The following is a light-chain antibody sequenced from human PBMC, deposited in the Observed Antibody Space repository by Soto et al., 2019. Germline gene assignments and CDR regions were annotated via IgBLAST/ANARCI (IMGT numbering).Light chain of an antibody. CDR2: EVS. J-gene: IGLJ1*01. Sequence: QSALTQPASVSGSPGQSITISCTGSSSDIGAYNYVSWFQQYPGKAPKLIISEVSNRPSGVSNSFSGSKSGTAASLTISGLQTEDEADYFCFSFTTDWTHVFGTGTKVTVL. V-gene: IGLV2-14*01. CDR3: FSFTTDWTHV. CDR1: SSDIGAYNY.